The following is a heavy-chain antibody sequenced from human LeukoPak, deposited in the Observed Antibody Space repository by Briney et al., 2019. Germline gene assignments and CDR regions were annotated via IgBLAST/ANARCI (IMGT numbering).Heavy chain of an antibody. V-gene: IGHV3-7*01. J-gene: IGHJ6*04. Sequence: PGGSLRLSCAASGFTFSSYWMTWVRQAPGKGLEWVANIKEDGGEGYYVDSVKGRFTVSRDSAKNSLYLQLTSLRAEDTAVYYCATRYCTISACRAASYKSFDVWGKGTTVTVSS. CDR1: GFTFSSYW. CDR3: ATRYCTISACRAASYKSFDV. D-gene: IGHD2-8*01. CDR2: IKEDGGEG.